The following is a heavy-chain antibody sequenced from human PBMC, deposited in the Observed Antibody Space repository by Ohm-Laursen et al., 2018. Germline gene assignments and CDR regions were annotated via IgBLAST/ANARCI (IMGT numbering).Heavy chain of an antibody. V-gene: IGHV3-33*08. D-gene: IGHD2-21*02. CDR3: ARDPDPFCGGDCYGDY. CDR1: GFTFSSYG. J-gene: IGHJ4*02. Sequence: SSLRLSCTASGFTFSSYGMHWVRQAPGKGLEWVAVIWYDGSKYYADSVKGRFTISRDNSKNTLYLQMNSLRAEDTAVYYCARDPDPFCGGDCYGDYWGQGTLVTVSS. CDR2: IWYDGSK.